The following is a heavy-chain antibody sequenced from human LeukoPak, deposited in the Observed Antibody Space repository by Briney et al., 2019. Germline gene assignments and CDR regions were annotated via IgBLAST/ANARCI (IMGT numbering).Heavy chain of an antibody. J-gene: IGHJ3*02. CDR2: ISSSGSTI. CDR3: TREMTTLTKYAFDI. V-gene: IGHV3-48*04. D-gene: IGHD4-11*01. Sequence: PGGSLRLSCAASGFTFSTNGMHWVRQAPGKGLEWVSYISSSGSTIYYADSVKGRFTISRDNAKNTLYLQMNSLRAEDTAVYFCTREMTTLTKYAFDIWGQGTMVTVSS. CDR1: GFTFSTNG.